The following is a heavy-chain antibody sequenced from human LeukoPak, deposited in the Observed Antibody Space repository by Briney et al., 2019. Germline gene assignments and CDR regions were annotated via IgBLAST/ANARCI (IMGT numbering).Heavy chain of an antibody. CDR3: ARGGETIVVVPAAIENNWFYP. J-gene: IGHJ5*02. Sequence: PSETLSLTCTVSGGSISSGDYYWSWIRQPPGKGLEWIGYINYSGSTYYNPSLKSRVTISVDTSKNQFSLKLSSVTAADTAVYYCARGGETIVVVPAAIENNWFYPWGQGTLVTVSS. CDR1: GGSISSGDYY. CDR2: INYSGST. V-gene: IGHV4-30-4*08. D-gene: IGHD2-2*01.